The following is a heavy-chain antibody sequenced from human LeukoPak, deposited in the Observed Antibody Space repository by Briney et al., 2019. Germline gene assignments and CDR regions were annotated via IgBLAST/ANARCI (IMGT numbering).Heavy chain of an antibody. CDR3: ARPYSGSSPGVVAY. J-gene: IGHJ4*02. D-gene: IGHD1-26*01. V-gene: IGHV3-11*03. Sequence: PGGSLRLSCAASGFTFSTSWMSWVRQAPGKGLEWVSYISTSSSYTKYADSVKGRFTISRDNTKNSLFLQMHSLSAEDTAVHYCARPYSGSSPGVVAYWGQGTLVTVSS. CDR1: GFTFSTSW. CDR2: ISTSSSYT.